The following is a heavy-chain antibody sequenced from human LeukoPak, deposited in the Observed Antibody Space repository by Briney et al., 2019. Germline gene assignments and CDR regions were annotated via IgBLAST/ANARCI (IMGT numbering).Heavy chain of an antibody. V-gene: IGHV4-4*02. CDR2: IYHSGST. CDR3: AKGAGPPWFDP. Sequence: TSETLSLTCAVSGDSISSSNWWSWVRQPPGKGLEWIGEIYHSGSTNYNPSLKTRVTISVDKSKNQFSLRLSSVTAADTAVYYCAKGAGPPWFDPWGQGTLVTVSS. J-gene: IGHJ5*02. CDR1: GDSISSSNW. D-gene: IGHD6-19*01.